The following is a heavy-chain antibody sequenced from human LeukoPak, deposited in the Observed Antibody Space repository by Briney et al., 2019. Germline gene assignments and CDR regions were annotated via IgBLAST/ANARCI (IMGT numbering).Heavy chain of an antibody. Sequence: ASVKVSCKASGGTFSSYAISWVRQAPGQGLEWMGGIIPIFGTANYAQKLQGRVTITADESTSTAYMELSSLRSEDTAVYYCAREGYCSSTSCPPGSWFDPWGQGTLVTVSS. D-gene: IGHD2-2*01. V-gene: IGHV1-69*13. J-gene: IGHJ5*02. CDR1: GGTFSSYA. CDR2: IIPIFGTA. CDR3: AREGYCSSTSCPPGSWFDP.